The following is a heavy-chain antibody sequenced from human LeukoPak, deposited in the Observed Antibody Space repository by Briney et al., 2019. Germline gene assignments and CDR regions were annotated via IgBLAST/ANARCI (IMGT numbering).Heavy chain of an antibody. CDR3: ARDLDSYGYY. D-gene: IGHD5-18*01. CDR2: INPSGGST. CDR1: GYTFTSYY. V-gene: IGHV1-46*01. Sequence: GASVKVSCKASGYTFTSYYMHWVRQAPGRGLEWMGIINPSGGSTSYAQKFQGRVTITADKSTSTAYMELSSLRSEDTAVYYCARDLDSYGYYWGQGTLVTVSS. J-gene: IGHJ4*02.